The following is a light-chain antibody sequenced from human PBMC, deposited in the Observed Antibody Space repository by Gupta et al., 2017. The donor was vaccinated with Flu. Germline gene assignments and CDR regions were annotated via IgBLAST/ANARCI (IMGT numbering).Light chain of an antibody. CDR3: QHRNSTTWT. Sequence: DIQLAQSPSSLSASVGDRVTICCRASQGISSHLKWYQQKPGKAPKLLSYAAASVQSGVPSRFSGRGGGKDVTLTISRLQPEEGATYYCQHRNSTTWTFGQGTKVEIK. J-gene: IGKJ1*01. V-gene: IGKV1-39*01. CDR1: QGISSH. CDR2: AAA.